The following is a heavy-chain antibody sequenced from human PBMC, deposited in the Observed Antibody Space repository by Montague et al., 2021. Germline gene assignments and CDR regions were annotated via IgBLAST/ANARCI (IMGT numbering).Heavy chain of an antibody. Sequence: SESLSLICTVSGGSISSSPFYWGWIRQSPGKGLEWIGSNYYRGNTYYNPSLKSRVSLSIDTSKNQFSLKMNSVTAADTAVYYCARAGPRTYGGDSLGYWGQGALVTVSS. V-gene: IGHV4-39*01. D-gene: IGHD3-10*01. CDR1: GGSISSSPFY. CDR2: NYYRGNT. J-gene: IGHJ4*02. CDR3: ARAGPRTYGGDSLGY.